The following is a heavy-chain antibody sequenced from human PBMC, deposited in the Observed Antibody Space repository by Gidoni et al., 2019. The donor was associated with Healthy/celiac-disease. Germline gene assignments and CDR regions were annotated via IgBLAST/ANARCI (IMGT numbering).Heavy chain of an antibody. J-gene: IGHJ3*02. CDR1: GYSISSGYY. D-gene: IGHD1-26*01. V-gene: IGHV4-38-2*02. CDR2: IYHSGST. Sequence: QVQLQESGPGLVKPSETLSLTCTVSGYSISSGYYWGWIRQPPGKGLEWIGSIYHSGSTYYNPSLKSRVTISVDTSKNQCSLKLSSVTAADTAVYYCASALIVGATTAAFDIWGQGTMVTVSS. CDR3: ASALIVGATTAAFDI.